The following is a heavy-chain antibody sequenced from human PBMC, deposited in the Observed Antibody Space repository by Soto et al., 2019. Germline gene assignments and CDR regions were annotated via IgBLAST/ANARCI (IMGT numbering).Heavy chain of an antibody. D-gene: IGHD3-3*01. CDR3: ARGFTIGGLVINRRTYYMDV. CDR1: GGSFSGYY. CDR2: INHSGST. Sequence: PSETLSLTCAVYGGSFSGYYWSWIRQPPGKGLEWIGEINHSGSTNYNPSLKSRVTISVDTSKNQFSLKLSSVTAADTAVYYCARGFTIGGLVINRRTYYMDVWGQGTTVTVAS. J-gene: IGHJ6*03. V-gene: IGHV4-34*01.